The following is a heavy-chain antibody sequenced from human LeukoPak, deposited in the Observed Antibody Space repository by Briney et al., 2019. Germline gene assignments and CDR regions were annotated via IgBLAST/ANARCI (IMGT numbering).Heavy chain of an antibody. CDR1: GYTFTGYY. D-gene: IGHD3-9*01. Sequence: ASVKVSCKSSGYTFTGYYTHWVRQAPGQGLEWMRWLNPNSGGTNYAQKFQGRVTMTRDTSISTAYMEVSRLRSDDTAVFYCATGTAIFWLIIMCNLNYWGQGTLVTVSS. CDR2: LNPNSGGT. V-gene: IGHV1-2*02. J-gene: IGHJ4*02. CDR3: ATGTAIFWLIIMCNLNY.